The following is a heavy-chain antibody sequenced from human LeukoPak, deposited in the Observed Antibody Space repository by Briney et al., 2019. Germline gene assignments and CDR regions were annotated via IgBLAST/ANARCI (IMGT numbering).Heavy chain of an antibody. CDR2: LYRGDST. D-gene: IGHD6-13*01. CDR1: GLTAGIKF. Sequence: AGGSLRLSCAASGLTAGIKFMSWVRQAPGKGLEWVSILYRGDSTSYADSVRGRFTISRDNSKNTVYALMNRLRAEDTAVYYCATTQIAAAGYYYALDVWGQGTTVTVSS. CDR3: ATTQIAAAGYYYALDV. V-gene: IGHV3-66*01. J-gene: IGHJ6*02.